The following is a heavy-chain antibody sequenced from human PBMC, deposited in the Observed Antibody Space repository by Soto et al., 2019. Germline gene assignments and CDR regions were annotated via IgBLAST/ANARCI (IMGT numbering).Heavy chain of an antibody. D-gene: IGHD3-3*01. Sequence: PSETLSLTCTVSGGSLSSSSYYLGWIRPPPGKGLEWIGSIYYSGSTYYNPSLKSRVTISVDTSKNQFSLKLSSVTAADTAVYYCARGVNDFWNYYYGMDVWGQGTTVTVSS. J-gene: IGHJ6*02. CDR3: ARGVNDFWNYYYGMDV. CDR2: IYYSGST. V-gene: IGHV4-39*01. CDR1: GGSLSSSSYY.